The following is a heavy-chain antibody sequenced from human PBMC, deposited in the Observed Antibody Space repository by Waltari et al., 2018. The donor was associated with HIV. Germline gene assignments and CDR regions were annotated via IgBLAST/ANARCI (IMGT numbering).Heavy chain of an antibody. Sequence: EVQLLESGGGLVQPGGSLRLSCAASGFTFSSYAMSWVRQAPGKGLEWVSAISGSGGSTYYAAAVKGRFTISRDNSKNTLYLQMNSLRAEDTAVYYCAKRVSSGWTEDWFDPWGQGTLVTVSS. CDR1: GFTFSSYA. V-gene: IGHV3-23*01. D-gene: IGHD6-19*01. J-gene: IGHJ5*02. CDR3: AKRVSSGWTEDWFDP. CDR2: ISGSGGST.